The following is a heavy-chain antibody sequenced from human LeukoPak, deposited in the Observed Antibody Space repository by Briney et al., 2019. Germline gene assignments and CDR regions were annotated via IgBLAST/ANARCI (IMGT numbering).Heavy chain of an antibody. CDR1: GFTFSSYA. V-gene: IGHV3-23*01. Sequence: GGSLRLSCAASGFTFSSYAMSWVRQAPGKGLEWVSAISGSGGSTYYADSVKGRFTISRDNSKNTLYLQMNSLRAEDTAVYYCAKPRSSSWSVYYFDYWGQGTLVTVSS. J-gene: IGHJ4*02. D-gene: IGHD6-13*01. CDR2: ISGSGGST. CDR3: AKPRSSSWSVYYFDY.